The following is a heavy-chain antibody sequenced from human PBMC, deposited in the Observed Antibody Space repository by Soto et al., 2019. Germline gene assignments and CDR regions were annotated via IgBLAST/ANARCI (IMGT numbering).Heavy chain of an antibody. D-gene: IGHD2-2*01. CDR1: GFTFDDYA. V-gene: IGHV3-9*01. Sequence: GGSLRLSCAASGFTFDDYAMHWVRQAPGKGLEWVSGISWNSGSIGYADSVKGRFTISRDNAKNSLYLQMNSLRAKDTALYYCAKDIRLRYCSSTSCYILDYWGQGTLVTVSS. CDR2: ISWNSGSI. J-gene: IGHJ4*02. CDR3: AKDIRLRYCSSTSCYILDY.